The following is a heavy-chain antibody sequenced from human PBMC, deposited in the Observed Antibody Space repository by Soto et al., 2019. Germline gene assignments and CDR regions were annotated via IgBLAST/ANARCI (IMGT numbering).Heavy chain of an antibody. CDR2: ISGSGGST. CDR3: AKVARPVLTDHDAFDI. V-gene: IGHV3-23*01. CDR1: GFTFSSYA. D-gene: IGHD6-6*01. Sequence: GGSLRLSCAASGFTFSSYAMSWVRQAPGKGLEWVSAISGSGGSTYYADSVKGRFTISRDNSKNTLYLQMNSLRAEDTAVYYCAKVARPVLTDHDAFDIWGQGTMVTVSS. J-gene: IGHJ3*02.